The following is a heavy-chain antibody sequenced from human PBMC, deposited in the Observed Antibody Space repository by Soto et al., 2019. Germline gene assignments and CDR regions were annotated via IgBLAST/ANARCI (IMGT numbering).Heavy chain of an antibody. D-gene: IGHD6-19*01. V-gene: IGHV3-23*01. J-gene: IGHJ4*02. Sequence: PGGSLRLSCTASGFTFDNFAMNWVRLAPGRGLGWDSAGSGGGGGTNYADSVNGRLIISRENSKTTVYLQVMGLRPDDTTAYYYAKDVDSDSSGGLDHWGQGTLVNVSS. CDR3: AKDVDSDSSGGLDH. CDR1: GFTFDNFA. CDR2: GSGGGGGT.